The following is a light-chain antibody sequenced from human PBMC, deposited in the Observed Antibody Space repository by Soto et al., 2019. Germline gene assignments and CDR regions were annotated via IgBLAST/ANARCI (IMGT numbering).Light chain of an antibody. Sequence: QSVLTQPPSVSGAPGQRVTIPCTGTSSNIGAGFDVHWYQHLPGTAPKLLIYGNNHRPSGVPDRFSGSKSGTSASLAITGLQAEDEADYSCQSFDTSLGRSVFGGGTNLTVL. CDR3: QSFDTSLGRSV. V-gene: IGLV1-40*01. J-gene: IGLJ2*01. CDR2: GNN. CDR1: SSNIGAGFD.